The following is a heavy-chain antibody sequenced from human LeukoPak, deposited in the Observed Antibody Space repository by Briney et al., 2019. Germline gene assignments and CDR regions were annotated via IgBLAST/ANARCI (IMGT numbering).Heavy chain of an antibody. CDR2: ISAYNGNT. CDR3: ARGSSSSYYYYYMDV. CDR1: GYTFTSYG. V-gene: IGHV1-18*01. Sequence: ASVKVSCKASGYTFTSYGTSWVRQAPGQGLEWMGWISAYNGNTNYAQKLQGRVTMTTDTSTSTAYMELSSLRSEDTAVYYCARGSSSSYYYYYMDVWGKGTTVTVSS. J-gene: IGHJ6*03. D-gene: IGHD6-6*01.